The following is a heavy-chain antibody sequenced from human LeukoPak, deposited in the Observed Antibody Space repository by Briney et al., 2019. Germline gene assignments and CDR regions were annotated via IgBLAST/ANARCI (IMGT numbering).Heavy chain of an antibody. V-gene: IGHV4-38-2*02. CDR1: GYSISSGYY. J-gene: IGHJ4*02. CDR3: ARGGWELLRPFGY. D-gene: IGHD1-26*01. Sequence: PPETLSLTCTVSGYSISSGYYWGWIRQPPGKGLEWIGSIYHSGSTYYNPSLKSRVTILVDTSKNQFSLKLSSVTAADTAVYYCARGGWELLRPFGYWGQGTLVTVSS. CDR2: IYHSGST.